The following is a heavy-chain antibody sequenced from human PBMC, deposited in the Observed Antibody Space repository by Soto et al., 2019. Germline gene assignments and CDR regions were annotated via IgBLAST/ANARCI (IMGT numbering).Heavy chain of an antibody. D-gene: IGHD3-9*01. CDR2: IHDRGST. CDR3: AGQWAAGYGAFDP. Sequence: QVQLQESGPGLEKPSGTLSLTCAVSGGSISNNRWWTWVRQAPGKGLEWIGEIHDRGSTNYNLSLKIRATVSIDRSKNQFSLEMRAVTAADTAVYYCAGQWAAGYGAFDPWGQGTLVTVSS. CDR1: GGSISNNRW. V-gene: IGHV4-4*02. J-gene: IGHJ5*02.